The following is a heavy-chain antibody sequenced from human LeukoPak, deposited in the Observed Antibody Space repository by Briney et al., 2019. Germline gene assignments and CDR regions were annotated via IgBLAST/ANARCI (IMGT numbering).Heavy chain of an antibody. CDR1: GFTFSSYD. CDR3: ARGPMVRGVKYGMDV. V-gene: IGHV3-13*01. J-gene: IGHJ6*02. D-gene: IGHD3-10*01. CDR2: IGTAGDT. Sequence: GGSLRLSCAASGFTFSSYDMHWVRQATGKGLEWVSAIGTAGDTYYPGSVKGRFTISRENAKNSLYLQMNSLRAGDTAVYYCARGPMVRGVKYGMDVWGQGTTVTVSS.